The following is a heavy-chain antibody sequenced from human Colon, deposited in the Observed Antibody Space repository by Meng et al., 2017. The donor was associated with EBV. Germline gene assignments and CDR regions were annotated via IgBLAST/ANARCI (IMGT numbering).Heavy chain of an antibody. CDR1: GDSVATGRYY. J-gene: IGHJ5*02. Sequence: QLQGSGPGLVKPSATLSLTCTVSGDSVATGRYYWSWIRQPPGKGLEWIAYIYYIGGTNYNPSLKSRLTISLDTSKNQFSLSLRSVTAADTAVYYCARVSGRSFDPWGQGTLVTVSS. CDR3: ARVSGRSFDP. V-gene: IGHV4-61*01. CDR2: IYYIGGT. D-gene: IGHD3-10*01.